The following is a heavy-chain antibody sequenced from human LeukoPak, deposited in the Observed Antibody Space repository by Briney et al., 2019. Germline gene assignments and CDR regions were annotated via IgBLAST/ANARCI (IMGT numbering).Heavy chain of an antibody. J-gene: IGHJ5*02. Sequence: PSETLSLTCTVSGGSISSSGSYWGWIHQPPGKGLEWIGSIYYSGNTYNPSLKSRVTISVDTSKNQFSLNLTSVNAADTAVYYCARVMAARREDLNWFDPWGQGTLVTVSS. CDR2: IYYSGNT. V-gene: IGHV4-39*07. D-gene: IGHD6-6*01. CDR3: ARVMAARREDLNWFDP. CDR1: GGSISSSGSY.